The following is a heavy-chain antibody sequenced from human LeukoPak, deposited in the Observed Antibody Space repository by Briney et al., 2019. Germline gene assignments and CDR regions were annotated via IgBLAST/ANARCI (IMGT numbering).Heavy chain of an antibody. CDR1: GFTFSSYS. D-gene: IGHD6-6*01. Sequence: GGSLRLSCAASGFTFSSYSMNWVRQAPGKGLEWVSSISGSSSYIYYADSVKGRFTISRDNAKNSLYLQMNSLRAEDTAVYYCARALRAARLVDYWGQGTLVTVSS. J-gene: IGHJ4*02. CDR3: ARALRAARLVDY. CDR2: ISGSSSYI. V-gene: IGHV3-21*01.